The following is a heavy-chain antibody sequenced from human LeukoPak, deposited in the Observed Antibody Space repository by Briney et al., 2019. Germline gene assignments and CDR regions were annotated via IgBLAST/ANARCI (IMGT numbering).Heavy chain of an antibody. Sequence: GGSLRLSCAASGCTFSSYAMSWVRQAPGKGLEWVSAISGSGGSTYYADSVKGRFTISRDNSKNTLYLQMNSLRAEDTAVYYCAKDVVSTSCYYFDYWGQGTLVTVSS. V-gene: IGHV3-23*01. CDR1: GCTFSSYA. CDR2: ISGSGGST. J-gene: IGHJ4*02. D-gene: IGHD2-2*01. CDR3: AKDVVSTSCYYFDY.